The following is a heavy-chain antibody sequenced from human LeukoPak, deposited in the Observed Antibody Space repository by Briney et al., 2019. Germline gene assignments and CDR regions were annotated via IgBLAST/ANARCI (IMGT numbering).Heavy chain of an antibody. Sequence: SSETLSLTCTVSGGSISSYYWSWIRQPPGKGLEWIGYIYYSGSTNYNPSLKSRVIISVDTSKKQFSLKLSSVTAADTAVYYCARLPSDLGYFDYWGQGTLVTVSS. D-gene: IGHD3-3*01. CDR2: IYYSGST. V-gene: IGHV4-59*08. CDR3: ARLPSDLGYFDY. CDR1: GGSISSYY. J-gene: IGHJ4*02.